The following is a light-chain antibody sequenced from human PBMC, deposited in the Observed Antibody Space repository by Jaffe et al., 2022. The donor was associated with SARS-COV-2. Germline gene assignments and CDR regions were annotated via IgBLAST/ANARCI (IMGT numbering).Light chain of an antibody. CDR2: WAS. Sequence: DIVMTQSPDSLAVSLGERATINCKSSQSVLYSSNNKNYLVWYQQKPGQPPKLLIYWASTRESGVPERFSGSGSGTDFTLTISSLQAEDVAVYYCQQHYSLPRTFGQGTKVEI. J-gene: IGKJ1*01. CDR1: QSVLYSSNNKNY. V-gene: IGKV4-1*01. CDR3: QQHYSLPRT.